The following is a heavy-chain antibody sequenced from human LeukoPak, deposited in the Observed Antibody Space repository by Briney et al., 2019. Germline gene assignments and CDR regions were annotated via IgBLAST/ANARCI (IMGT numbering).Heavy chain of an antibody. D-gene: IGHD6-19*01. CDR3: ARDRWDSSGWSTPFDY. J-gene: IGHJ4*02. CDR1: GYTFTSYG. V-gene: IGHV1-18*01. CDR2: ISAYNGNT. Sequence: ASVKVSCKASGYTFTSYGISWVRQAPGQGLEWMGWISAYNGNTNYARKLQGRVTMTTDTSTSTAYMELRSLRSDDTAVYYCARDRWDSSGWSTPFDYWGQGTLVTVSS.